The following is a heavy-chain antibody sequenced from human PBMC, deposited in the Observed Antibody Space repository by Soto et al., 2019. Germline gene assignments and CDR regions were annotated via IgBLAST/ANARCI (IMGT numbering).Heavy chain of an antibody. D-gene: IGHD6-25*01. CDR1: GDSISSDKW. CDR2: IHHSGNS. Sequence: SETLSLTCAVSGDSISSDKWWSWVRPPPGKGLEWIGEIHHSGNSNYNPSLKSRVIISVDKSKNQFSLNLSSVTDADTAVYYCARGERQQQRDYWGQGTLVTVSS. J-gene: IGHJ4*02. CDR3: ARGERQQQRDY. V-gene: IGHV4-4*02.